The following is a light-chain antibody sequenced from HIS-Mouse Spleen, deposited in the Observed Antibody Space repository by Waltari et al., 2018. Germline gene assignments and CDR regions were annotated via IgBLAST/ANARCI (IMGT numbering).Light chain of an antibody. Sequence: QSVLTQPPSASGTPGQRVTISCSGSSSNIGSNYVYWYQQLPGTAPKLLTYRNDQRPSGVPDRFAGPQSGTSASLAISGLRSEDEADYYCAAWDDSLSGPKVFGGGTKLTVL. V-gene: IGLV1-47*01. CDR2: RND. J-gene: IGLJ3*02. CDR1: SSNIGSNY. CDR3: AAWDDSLSGPKV.